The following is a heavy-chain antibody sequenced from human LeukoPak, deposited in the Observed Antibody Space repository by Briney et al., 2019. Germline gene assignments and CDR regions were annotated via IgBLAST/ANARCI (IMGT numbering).Heavy chain of an antibody. CDR1: GYTFTSYG. J-gene: IGHJ4*02. CDR2: ITGYNGDK. D-gene: IGHD1-14*01. V-gene: IGHV1-18*01. Sequence: ASVKVSCKASGYTFTSYGITWVRQAPGQGLEWMGWITGYNGDKKYAQNLQGRVTMTTDTSTSTAYMELRSLRSDDTAVYYCARGGRRYFDYWGQGTLVTVSS. CDR3: ARGGRRYFDY.